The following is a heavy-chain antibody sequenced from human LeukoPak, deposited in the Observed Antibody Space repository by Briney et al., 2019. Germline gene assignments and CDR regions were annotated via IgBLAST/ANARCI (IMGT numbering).Heavy chain of an antibody. V-gene: IGHV4-59*08. D-gene: IGHD6-6*01. CDR3: ARRGYSSSFDNWFDP. J-gene: IGHJ5*02. CDR2: IYYSGST. CDR1: GGSISSYY. Sequence: PSETLSLTCTVSGGSISSYYWSWIRQPPGKGLEWIEYIYYSGSTNYNPSLKSRVTISVDTSKNQFSLKLSSVTAADTAVYYCARRGYSSSFDNWFDPWGQGTLVTVSS.